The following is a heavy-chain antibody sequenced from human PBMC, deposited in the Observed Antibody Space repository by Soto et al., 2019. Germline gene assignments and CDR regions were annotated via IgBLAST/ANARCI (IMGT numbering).Heavy chain of an antibody. V-gene: IGHV4-39*01. CDR3: ARPAGYYYYGMDV. CDR1: GGSISSSSYY. D-gene: IGHD6-19*01. J-gene: IGHJ6*02. Sequence: PSETLSLTCTDSGGSISSSSYYWGWIRQPPGKGLEWIGSIYYSGSTYYNPSLKSRVTISVDTSKNQFSLKLSSVTAADTAVYYCARPAGYYYYGMDVWGQGTTVTVSS. CDR2: IYYSGST.